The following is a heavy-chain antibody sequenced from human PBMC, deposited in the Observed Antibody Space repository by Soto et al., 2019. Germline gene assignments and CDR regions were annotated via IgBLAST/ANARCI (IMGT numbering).Heavy chain of an antibody. CDR3: ARDARLEVPEGGDYYYGMDV. D-gene: IGHD3-16*01. V-gene: IGHV4-59*01. CDR1: GGSISSSY. CDR2: IYYTGST. J-gene: IGHJ6*02. Sequence: SETLSLTCTVSGGSISSSYWSWIRQPPGKGLEWIGYIYYTGSTYYHPSLKSRVTISVDSSNNQFSLKLTSVTAADTAVYYCARDARLEVPEGGDYYYGMDVWGQGTTVTVSS.